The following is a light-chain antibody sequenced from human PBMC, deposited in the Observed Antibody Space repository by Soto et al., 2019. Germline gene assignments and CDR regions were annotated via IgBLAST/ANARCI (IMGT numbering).Light chain of an antibody. V-gene: IGKV3-15*01. Sequence: EIVMTQSPATLSVSAGKRAALSCRASQSVSRNLAWYQQKPGQAPRLLIDGASSRATGIPARFSGSGSGTEFTLTISSLQSEDFAVYYCQQYNNWPGTFGQGTKVDIK. CDR2: GAS. CDR3: QQYNNWPGT. J-gene: IGKJ1*01. CDR1: QSVSRN.